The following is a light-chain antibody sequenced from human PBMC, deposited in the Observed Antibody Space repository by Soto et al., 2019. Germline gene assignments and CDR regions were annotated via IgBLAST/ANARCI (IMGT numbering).Light chain of an antibody. CDR3: QQYYSTPRT. CDR2: WAS. J-gene: IGKJ1*01. Sequence: DIVMTQSPDSLAVSLGERATINCKSSQSVLYSSNNKNYLAWYQQKPGQPPKLLIYWASTRESGVPDGLSGSGSGTDFTLTISSLQAEDVAVYYCQQYYSTPRTFGQGTKVEIK. CDR1: QSVLYSSNNKNY. V-gene: IGKV4-1*01.